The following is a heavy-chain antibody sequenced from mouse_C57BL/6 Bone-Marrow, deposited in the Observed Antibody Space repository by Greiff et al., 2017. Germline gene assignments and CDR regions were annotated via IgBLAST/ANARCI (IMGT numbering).Heavy chain of an antibody. V-gene: IGHV14-3*01. CDR2: IDPANGNT. Sequence: EVQLQQSVAELVRPGASVKLSCTASGFNIKNTYMHWVKQRPEQGLEWIGRIDPANGNTKYAPKFQGKATITADTSSNTAYLQLSSLTSEDSAVYFCARGRTTAVANFDYGGQGTTLTVSS. J-gene: IGHJ2*01. CDR3: ARGRTTAVANFDY. CDR1: GFNIKNTY. D-gene: IGHD1-1*01.